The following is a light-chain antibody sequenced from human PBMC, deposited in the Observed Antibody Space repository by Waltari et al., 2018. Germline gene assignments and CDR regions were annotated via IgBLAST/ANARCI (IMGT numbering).Light chain of an antibody. CDR3: QQYHNWPLA. V-gene: IGKV3-15*01. CDR2: GAS. Sequence: EIVMTQSPATLSVSPGERATLPCRTSQSVNSNLAWYQQKPSHSPRLLIYGASTRATGIPARFSGSGSGTEFTLTISSLQSEDFAVYYCQQYHNWPLAFGQGTKVEIK. CDR1: QSVNSN. J-gene: IGKJ1*01.